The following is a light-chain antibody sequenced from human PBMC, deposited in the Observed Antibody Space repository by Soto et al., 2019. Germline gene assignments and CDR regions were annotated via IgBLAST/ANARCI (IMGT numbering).Light chain of an antibody. V-gene: IGLV1-40*01. CDR1: SSNIGAGYD. J-gene: IGLJ2*01. Sequence: QSVLTQPPSVSGAPGQRVTISCTGSSSNIGAGYDVHWYQQLPGTAPKLLIYGNSNRPSGVPDRFSGSKSGTSASLAITGLQAEDEADYCCQSYDSSLSDGVFGGVTKVTVL. CDR2: GNS. CDR3: QSYDSSLSDGV.